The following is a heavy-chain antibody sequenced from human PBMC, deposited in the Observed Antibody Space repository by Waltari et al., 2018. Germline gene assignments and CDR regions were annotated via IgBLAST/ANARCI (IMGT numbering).Heavy chain of an antibody. D-gene: IGHD4-17*01. CDR3: ARDYGDYGYY. CDR1: GFTFSSYA. Sequence: EVQLLESGGGLVQPGGSLRLSCAASGFTFSSYAMTWVRQAPGKGLEWVSAISGSGGSKYYADTVKGRFTISRDNSKNTLYLQMNSLRAEDTAVYYCARDYGDYGYYWGQGTLVTVSS. V-gene: IGHV3-23*01. J-gene: IGHJ4*02. CDR2: ISGSGGSK.